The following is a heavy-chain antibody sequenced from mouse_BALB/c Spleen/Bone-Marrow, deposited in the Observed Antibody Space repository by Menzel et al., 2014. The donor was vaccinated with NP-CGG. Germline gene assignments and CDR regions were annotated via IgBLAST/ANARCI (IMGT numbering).Heavy chain of an antibody. Sequence: VQLQQSGAELVKPGASVKLSCKASGYTFTSYWMHWVKQRPGQGLEWIGEIDPSDSYTNYNQKFKGKATLTVGKSSSTAYMQLSSPTSEDSAVYYCARREYYGSSYLYFDYWGQGTTLTVSS. V-gene: IGHV1-69*02. D-gene: IGHD1-1*01. J-gene: IGHJ2*01. CDR1: GYTFTSYW. CDR2: IDPSDSYT. CDR3: ARREYYGSSYLYFDY.